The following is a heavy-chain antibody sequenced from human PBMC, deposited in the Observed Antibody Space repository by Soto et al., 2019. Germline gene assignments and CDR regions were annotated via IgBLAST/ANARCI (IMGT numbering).Heavy chain of an antibody. Sequence: QVQLVQSGAEVKKPGASVKVSCKASGYTFTSYGISWVRQAPGQGLEWMGWISAYNGNTNYAQKLQGRVTITTDTSTRTAYMELRSLSSDDTAVYYCARDGSSPRGYYYGMDVWAQGTTVTVSS. D-gene: IGHD1-26*01. V-gene: IGHV1-18*04. CDR1: GYTFTSYG. J-gene: IGHJ6*02. CDR3: ARDGSSPRGYYYGMDV. CDR2: ISAYNGNT.